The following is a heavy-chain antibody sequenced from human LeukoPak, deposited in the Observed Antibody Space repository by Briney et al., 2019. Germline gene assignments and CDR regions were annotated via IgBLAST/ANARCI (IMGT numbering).Heavy chain of an antibody. J-gene: IGHJ3*02. CDR1: GGTFSSYA. Sequence: SVKVSCKASGGTFSSYAISWVRQAPGQGVEWMGGIIPIFGTANYAQKFQGRVTITADESTSTAYMELSSLRSEDTAVYYCARVARVGVGANGHDAFDIWGQGTMVTVSS. CDR2: IIPIFGTA. D-gene: IGHD1-26*01. V-gene: IGHV1-69*01. CDR3: ARVARVGVGANGHDAFDI.